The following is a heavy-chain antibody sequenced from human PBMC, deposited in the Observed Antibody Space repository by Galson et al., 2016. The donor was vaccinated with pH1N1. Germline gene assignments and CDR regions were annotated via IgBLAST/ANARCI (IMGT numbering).Heavy chain of an antibody. CDR3: AREAYSGDYYLRWEACDF. CDR2: IKPLYGPA. Sequence: SVKVSCKASGGIFNNYAISWVRQAPGEGLEWMGGIKPLYGPAIYAQKFQGRLTVTADGSTAYMELRSLRPDDTAVYYCAREAYSGDYYLRWEACDFWGQGTLVTVSS. D-gene: IGHD1-26*01. CDR1: GGIFNNYA. J-gene: IGHJ4*02. V-gene: IGHV1-69*13.